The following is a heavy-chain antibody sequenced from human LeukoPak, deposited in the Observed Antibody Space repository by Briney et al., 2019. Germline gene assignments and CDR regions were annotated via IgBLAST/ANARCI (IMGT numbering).Heavy chain of an antibody. CDR2: ISGSGGST. CDR3: AKDRFDYGSGSYCDQ. D-gene: IGHD3-10*01. Sequence: GGTLRLSCAASGFTFSSYGMSWVRQAPGKGLEWVSAISGSGGSTYYADSVKGRFTISRDNSKNTMYLQMNSLRDEDTAVYYCAKDRFDYGSGSYCDQWGQGTPVTVSS. J-gene: IGHJ5*02. V-gene: IGHV3-23*01. CDR1: GFTFSSYG.